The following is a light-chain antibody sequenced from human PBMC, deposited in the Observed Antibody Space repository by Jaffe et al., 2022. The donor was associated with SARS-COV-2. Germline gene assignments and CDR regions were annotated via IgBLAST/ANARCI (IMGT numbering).Light chain of an antibody. CDR3: SSYTTSSTLV. Sequence: QSALTQPASVSGSPGQSITISCTGTNSDIGAYNFVSWYQQYPGKAPKVMIYDVSSRPSEISNRFSGSKSDNTASLTISGLQADDEADYYCSSYTTSSTLVFGTGTKVTVL. CDR2: DVS. V-gene: IGLV2-14*03. CDR1: NSDIGAYNF. J-gene: IGLJ1*01.